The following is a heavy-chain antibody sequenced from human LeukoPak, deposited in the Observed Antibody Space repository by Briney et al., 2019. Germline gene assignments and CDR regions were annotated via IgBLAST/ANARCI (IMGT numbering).Heavy chain of an antibody. CDR3: AKDTSDSSGTNWFDP. J-gene: IGHJ5*02. V-gene: IGHV3-30*18. CDR2: ISYDGSNK. Sequence: GSLRLSCAASGFTFSSYGMHWVRQAPGKGLEWVAVISYDGSNKYYADSVKGRFTISRDNSKNTLYLQMNSLRAEDTAVYYCAKDTSDSSGTNWFDPWGQGTLVTVSS. CDR1: GFTFSSYG. D-gene: IGHD3-22*01.